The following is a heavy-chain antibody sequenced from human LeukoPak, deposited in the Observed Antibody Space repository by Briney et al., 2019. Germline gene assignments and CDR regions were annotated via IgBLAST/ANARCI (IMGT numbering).Heavy chain of an antibody. CDR2: IYYSGST. Sequence: PSQTLSLTCTVSGGSISSGDYYWSWVRQPPGKGLEWIGYIYYSGSTYYNPSLKSRVTISVDTSKNQFSLKLSSVTAADTAVYYCARRDYYDSSGLFNWFDPWGQGTLVTVSS. J-gene: IGHJ5*02. CDR3: ARRDYYDSSGLFNWFDP. V-gene: IGHV4-30-4*01. CDR1: GGSISSGDYY. D-gene: IGHD3-22*01.